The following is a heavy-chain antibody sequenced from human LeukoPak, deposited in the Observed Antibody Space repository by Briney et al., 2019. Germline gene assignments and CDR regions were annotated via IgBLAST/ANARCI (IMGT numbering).Heavy chain of an antibody. V-gene: IGHV3-23*01. CDR2: ISGSGGST. CDR1: GFAFSSYS. D-gene: IGHD6-25*01. J-gene: IGHJ4*02. Sequence: GGSLRLSCAASGFAFSSYSMNWVRQAPGKGLEWVSAISGSGGSTYYADSVKGRFTISRDNSKNTLYLQMNSLRAEDTAVYYCAKGGAVSDYWGQGTLVTVSS. CDR3: AKGGAVSDY.